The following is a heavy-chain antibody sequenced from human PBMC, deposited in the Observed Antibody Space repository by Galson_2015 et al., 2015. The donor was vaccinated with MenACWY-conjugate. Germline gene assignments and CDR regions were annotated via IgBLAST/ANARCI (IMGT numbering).Heavy chain of an antibody. D-gene: IGHD2-2*01. J-gene: IGHJ4*02. CDR3: AREYCSSITCLFDY. V-gene: IGHV3-48*04. Sequence: SLRLSCAASGFTFSTYRMNWVRQAPGKRLEWVSYISSSSTTIHYADSVKGRFTISRDNAKNSLYLQMNSLRPEDTAVYYCAREYCSSITCLFDYWGQGALVTVSS. CDR2: ISSSSTTI. CDR1: GFTFSTYR.